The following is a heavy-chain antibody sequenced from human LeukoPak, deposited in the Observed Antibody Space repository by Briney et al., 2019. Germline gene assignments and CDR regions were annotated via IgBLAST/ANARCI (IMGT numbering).Heavy chain of an antibody. D-gene: IGHD3-22*01. V-gene: IGHV4-59*01. CDR3: ARRNYSDSSGYYYYAFDI. J-gene: IGHJ3*02. CDR2: IYYSGST. Sequence: PSETLSLTRTVSGGSISSYYWSWVRQPPGKGLEWIGFIYYSGSTNYNPSLKSRATISVDTSKNQFSLKLSSVTAADTAVYYCARRNYSDSSGYYYYAFDIWGQGTMVTVSS. CDR1: GGSISSYY.